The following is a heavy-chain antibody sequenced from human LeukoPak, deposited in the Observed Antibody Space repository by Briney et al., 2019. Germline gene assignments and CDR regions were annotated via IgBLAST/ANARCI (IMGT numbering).Heavy chain of an antibody. V-gene: IGHV4-34*01. D-gene: IGHD6-19*01. CDR3: ARGRQQWLVQREYFQH. CDR1: GGSFSGYY. Sequence: SETLSLTCAVYGGSFSGYYWSWIHQPPGKGLEWIGEINHSGSTNYNPSLKSRVTISVDTSKNQFSLKLSSVTAADTAVYYCARGRQQWLVQREYFQHWGQGTLVTVSS. J-gene: IGHJ1*01. CDR2: INHSGST.